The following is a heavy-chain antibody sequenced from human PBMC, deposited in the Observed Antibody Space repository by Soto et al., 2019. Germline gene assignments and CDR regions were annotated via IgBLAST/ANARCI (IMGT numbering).Heavy chain of an antibody. CDR2: IYHSGST. CDR3: ARGVTTVTTFDY. J-gene: IGHJ4*02. CDR1: GGSISSGGYS. Sequence: SETLSLTCAVSGGSISSGGYSWSWIRQPPGKGLEWIGYIYHSGSTYYNPSLKSRVTISVDRSKNQFSLKLSSVTAADTAVYYCARGVTTVTTFDYCGKGTLVTVSS. D-gene: IGHD4-17*01. V-gene: IGHV4-30-2*01.